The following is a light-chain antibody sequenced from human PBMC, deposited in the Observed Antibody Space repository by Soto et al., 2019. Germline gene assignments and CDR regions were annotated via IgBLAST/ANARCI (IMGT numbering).Light chain of an antibody. CDR2: DAS. V-gene: IGKV1-5*01. CDR1: QTISGW. Sequence: DIQMTQSPSTLSASVGDTVTITCRASQTISGWLASYQQRPGKAPNILIFDASSLESRVPSRFSGSASRTEFTLNISRLKPDDFATYYCQQYNSYSPQTLGQGTKVDIK. CDR3: QQYNSYSPQT. J-gene: IGKJ1*01.